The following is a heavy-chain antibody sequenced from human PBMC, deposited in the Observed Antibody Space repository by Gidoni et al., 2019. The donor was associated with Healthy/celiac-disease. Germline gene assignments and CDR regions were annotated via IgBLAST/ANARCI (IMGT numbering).Heavy chain of an antibody. D-gene: IGHD5-12*01. V-gene: IGHV3-30*18. CDR2: ISYDGSNK. J-gene: IGHJ4*02. CDR1: GFTFSSYG. CDR3: AKDRYSGYDPEGFDY. Sequence: QVQLVESGGGVVQPGRSLRLSCAASGFTFSSYGMHWVRQAPGKGLEWVAVISYDGSNKYYADSVKGRFTISRDNSKNTLYLQMNSLRAEDTAVYYCAKDRYSGYDPEGFDYWGQGTLVTVSS.